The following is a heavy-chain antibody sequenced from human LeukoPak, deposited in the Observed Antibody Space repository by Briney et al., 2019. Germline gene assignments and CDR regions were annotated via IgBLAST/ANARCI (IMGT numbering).Heavy chain of an antibody. CDR2: IGTYGGDT. D-gene: IGHD3-22*01. J-gene: IGHJ5*01. CDR1: TSR. CDR3: ARDLWNFYDDSGYNRDFDS. Sequence: GASVKVSCKATSRISWVRQAPGQGLEWMGWIGTYGGDTYYAQKFQGRITVTTDTSTSTVYMELGNLRSDDTAVYYCARDLWNFYDDSGYNRDFDSWGQGTLVTVSS. V-gene: IGHV1-18*01.